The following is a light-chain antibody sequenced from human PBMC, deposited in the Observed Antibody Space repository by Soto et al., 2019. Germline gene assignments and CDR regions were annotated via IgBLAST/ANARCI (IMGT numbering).Light chain of an antibody. CDR1: QSVSNY. Sequence: EIVLTQSPATLSLSPGERATLSCRASQSVSNYLAWYQQKPGQAPRLLIYDASNRATGIPARFSGSGSGTDFTLTINSLQPDDVATYYCQQYNNFRWTFGQGTKVEIK. J-gene: IGKJ1*01. CDR2: DAS. CDR3: QQYNNFRWT. V-gene: IGKV3-11*01.